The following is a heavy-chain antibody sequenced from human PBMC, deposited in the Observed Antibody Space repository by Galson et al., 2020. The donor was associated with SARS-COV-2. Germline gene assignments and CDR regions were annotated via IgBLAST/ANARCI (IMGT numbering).Heavy chain of an antibody. J-gene: IGHJ3*02. CDR3: ARDGMDIVVVPAARKAFDI. CDR1: GYTFTGYY. D-gene: IGHD2-2*03. Sequence: ASVKVSCKASGYTFTGYYMHWVRQAPGQGLEWMGWINPNSGGTNYAQKFQGRVTMTRDTSISTAYMELSRLRSDDTAVYYCARDGMDIVVVPAARKAFDIWGQGTMVTVSS. CDR2: INPNSGGT. V-gene: IGHV1-2*02.